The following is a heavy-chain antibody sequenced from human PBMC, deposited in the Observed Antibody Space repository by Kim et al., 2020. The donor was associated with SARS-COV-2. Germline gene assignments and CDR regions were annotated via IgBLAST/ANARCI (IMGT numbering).Heavy chain of an antibody. CDR2: VDWHDDK. CDR3: ARGLVAAPVLGAFDF. D-gene: IGHD2-15*01. V-gene: IGHV2-70*11. Sequence: SGPTLVKPTQTLTLTCTFSGFSLTTPGVSVTWIRQPAGKALEWLARVDWHDDKYYSTSLKTRLTISKDTSINQVVLTMTNMDPVDTATYYCARGLVAAPVLGAFDFWGQGTMVTVSS. CDR1: GFSLTTPGVS. J-gene: IGHJ3*01.